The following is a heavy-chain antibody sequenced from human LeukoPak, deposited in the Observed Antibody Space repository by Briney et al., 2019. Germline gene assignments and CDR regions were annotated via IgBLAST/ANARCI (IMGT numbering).Heavy chain of an antibody. Sequence: ASVKVPCKASGYTFTGYYMHWVRQAPGQGLEWMGWINPNSGGTNYAQKFQGRVTMTRDTSISTAYMELSRLRSDDTAVYYCARDTSGYSSGWYYFDYWGQGTLVTVSS. D-gene: IGHD6-19*01. J-gene: IGHJ4*02. CDR2: INPNSGGT. CDR3: ARDTSGYSSGWYYFDY. V-gene: IGHV1-2*02. CDR1: GYTFTGYY.